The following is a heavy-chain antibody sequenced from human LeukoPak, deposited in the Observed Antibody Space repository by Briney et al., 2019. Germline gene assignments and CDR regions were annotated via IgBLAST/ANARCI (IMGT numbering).Heavy chain of an antibody. V-gene: IGHV3-23*01. D-gene: IGHD2-2*01. CDR3: AKDPDIVVVPAAPYGMDV. J-gene: IGHJ6*02. CDR2: ISGGGDTT. Sequence: GGSLRLSCAASGFIFSSYAMSWVRQAPGKGLEWVSVISGGGDTTYYADSVKGRFTISRDNAKNTLFLQMNSLRAEDTAVYFCAKDPDIVVVPAAPYGMDVWGQGTTVTVSS. CDR1: GFIFSSYA.